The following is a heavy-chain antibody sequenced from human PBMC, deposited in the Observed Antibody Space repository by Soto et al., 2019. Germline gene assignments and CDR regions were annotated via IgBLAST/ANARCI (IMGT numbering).Heavy chain of an antibody. Sequence: QVQLQESGPGLVKPSGTLSLTCAVSGGSISSSNWWSWVRQPPGKGLEWIGEIYHSGSTNYNPSLKSRVTISVDKSKNQFSLKLSSVTAADTAVYYCARDNRTAAAPNMYNWFDPWGQGTLVTVSS. D-gene: IGHD6-13*01. CDR2: IYHSGST. CDR1: GGSISSSNW. CDR3: ARDNRTAAAPNMYNWFDP. J-gene: IGHJ5*02. V-gene: IGHV4-4*02.